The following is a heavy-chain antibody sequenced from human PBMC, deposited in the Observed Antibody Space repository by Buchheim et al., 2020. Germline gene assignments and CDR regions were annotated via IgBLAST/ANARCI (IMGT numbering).Heavy chain of an antibody. D-gene: IGHD1-20*01. V-gene: IGHV4-59*01. Sequence: QVQLQESGPGLAKPSETLSLTCTVSGGSISSYYWSWIRQPPGKGLEWIGYIYYSGSTNYNPSLKSRVTISVDTSKNQFSLKLSSVTAADTAVYYCARGSIVTGNFDYWGQGTL. CDR2: IYYSGST. CDR1: GGSISSYY. J-gene: IGHJ4*02. CDR3: ARGSIVTGNFDY.